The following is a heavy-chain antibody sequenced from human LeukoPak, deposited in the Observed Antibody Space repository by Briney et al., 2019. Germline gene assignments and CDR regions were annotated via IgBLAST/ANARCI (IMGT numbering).Heavy chain of an antibody. CDR1: GLTVSSNY. CDR2: INEDGSTT. V-gene: IGHV3-74*01. CDR3: VRDLGGRSGH. Sequence: GGSLRFSCAASGLTVSSNYVSWVRQAPGKGLVWVSRINEDGSTTNYADSVKGRSTIFRDNAKNTLYLQMNSLRAEDTAVYYCVRDLGGRSGHWGQGTLVTVSS. J-gene: IGHJ4*02. D-gene: IGHD1-26*01.